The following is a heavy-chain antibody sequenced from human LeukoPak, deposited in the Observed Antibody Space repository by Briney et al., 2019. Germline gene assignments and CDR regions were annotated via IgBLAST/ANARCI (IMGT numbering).Heavy chain of an antibody. D-gene: IGHD3-9*01. J-gene: IGHJ4*02. CDR3: ARGRQGYDDGLTGYYRGRYYFDY. CDR2: ITGSGSGA. Sequence: GGSLRLSSAASGFTFSSLAINWVRQAPGKGLEWVSAITGSGSGATYADSVKGRFTISRDNSQNTVHLQMNSLRAEDTAVYYCARGRQGYDDGLTGYYRGRYYFDYWGQGPLLTLPS. V-gene: IGHV3-23*01. CDR1: GFTFSSLA.